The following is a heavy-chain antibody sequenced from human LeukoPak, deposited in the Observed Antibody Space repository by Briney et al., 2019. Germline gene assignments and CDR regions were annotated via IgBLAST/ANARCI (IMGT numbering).Heavy chain of an antibody. V-gene: IGHV4-31*03. CDR1: GGSISSGGYY. D-gene: IGHD6-13*01. CDR2: IYYSGST. J-gene: IGHJ4*02. CDR3: ARLGGLAAAGVRYFDY. Sequence: SETLSLTCTVSGGSISSGGYYWSWIRQHPGKGLEWIGYIYYSGSTYYNPSLKSRVTISVDTSKNQFSLKLSSVTAADPAVYYCARLGGLAAAGVRYFDYWGQGTLVTVSS.